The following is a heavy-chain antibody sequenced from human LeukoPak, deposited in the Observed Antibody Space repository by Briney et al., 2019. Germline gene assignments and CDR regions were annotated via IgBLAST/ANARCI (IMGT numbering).Heavy chain of an antibody. CDR3: ARDKGGGEVDY. J-gene: IGHJ4*02. V-gene: IGHV4-59*01. CDR1: DGSISSYY. D-gene: IGHD3-10*01. Sequence: PSETLSLTCSVSDGSISSYYWSWIRQPPGKGLEWIGYIYYSGSTNYNPSLKSRVTILIDTSKNQFSLKLSSVTAADTAVYYCARDKGGGEVDYWGQGTLVTVSS. CDR2: IYYSGST.